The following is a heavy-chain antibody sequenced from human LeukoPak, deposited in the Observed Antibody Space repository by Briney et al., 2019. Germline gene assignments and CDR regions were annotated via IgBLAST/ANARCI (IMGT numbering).Heavy chain of an antibody. CDR3: ARDPTHYLRYGYFDY. CDR2: IKEDGTEK. D-gene: IGHD3-9*01. Sequence: GGSLRLSCAASGFIFTDYWMYWVRQAPGKGLAWVANIKEDGTEKNYVDSVKGRFTISRDNAKNSLYLRLNSLRVEDTAVYYCARDPTHYLRYGYFDYWGQGTLVTVSS. V-gene: IGHV3-7*01. CDR1: GFIFTDYW. J-gene: IGHJ4*02.